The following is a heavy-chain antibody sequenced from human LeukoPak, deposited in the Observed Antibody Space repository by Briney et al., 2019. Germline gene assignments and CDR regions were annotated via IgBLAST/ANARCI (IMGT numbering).Heavy chain of an antibody. CDR3: AKDREMASGWSNWFDP. D-gene: IGHD6-19*01. V-gene: IGHV3-23*01. J-gene: IGHJ5*02. CDR2: ISGSGSST. CDR1: GFTFSSYA. Sequence: GGSLRLSCAASGFTFSSYAMSWVRQAPGKGLEWVSAISGSGSSTYYADSVKGRFTISRDNSKNTLYLQMNSLRAEDTAVYYCAKDREMASGWSNWFDPWGQGTLVTVSS.